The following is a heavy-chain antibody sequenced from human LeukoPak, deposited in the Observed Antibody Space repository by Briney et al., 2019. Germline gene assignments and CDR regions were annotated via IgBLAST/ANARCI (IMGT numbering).Heavy chain of an antibody. J-gene: IGHJ4*02. CDR2: IYYSGST. CDR1: GGSISSYY. Sequence: PSETLSLTCTVSGGSISSYYWSWIRQPPGKGLEWIGYIYYSGSTNYNPSLKSRVTISVDTSKNQFSLKLSSVTAADTAVYYCARGGYSYGLIDYWGQGTLVTVSS. CDR3: ARGGYSYGLIDY. V-gene: IGHV4-59*01. D-gene: IGHD5-18*01.